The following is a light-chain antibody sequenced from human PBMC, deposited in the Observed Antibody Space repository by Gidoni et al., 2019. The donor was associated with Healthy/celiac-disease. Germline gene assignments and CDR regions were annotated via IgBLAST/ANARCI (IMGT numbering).Light chain of an antibody. CDR1: QSISSW. J-gene: IGKJ2*01. CDR3: QQYNSYSPYT. V-gene: IGKV1-5*01. Sequence: DIQLTQSPSTLSASVVDRVPITCRASQSISSWLAWYQQKPGKAPKLLIYDASSLESGVPSRFSGSGSGTEVTLTISSLQPDDFATYYCQQYNSYSPYTFGQGTKLEIK. CDR2: DAS.